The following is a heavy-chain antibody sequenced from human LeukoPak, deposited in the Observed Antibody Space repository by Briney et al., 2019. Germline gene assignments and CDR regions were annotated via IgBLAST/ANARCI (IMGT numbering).Heavy chain of an antibody. J-gene: IGHJ4*02. CDR2: INHSGST. V-gene: IGHV4-34*01. CDR1: GGSFSGYY. CDR3: ARGRIAAAGTVFDY. Sequence: SETLSLTCAVHGGSFSGYYWSWIRQPPGKGLEWIGEINHSGSTNYNPSLKSRVTISVDTSKNQFSLQLSSVTAADTAVYYCARGRIAAAGTVFDYWGQGTLVTVSS. D-gene: IGHD6-13*01.